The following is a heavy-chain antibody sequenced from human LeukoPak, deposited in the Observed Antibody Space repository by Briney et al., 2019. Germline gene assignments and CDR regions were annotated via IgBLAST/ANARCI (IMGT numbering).Heavy chain of an antibody. CDR1: GGSFSGYY. CDR3: ARGWRGGGFDY. D-gene: IGHD3-3*01. V-gene: IGHV4-34*01. J-gene: IGHJ4*02. Sequence: SETLSLTCAVYGGSFSGYYWSWIRQPPGKGLEWIGEINHSGSTNYNPSLKSRVTISVDTSKNQFSLKLSSVTAADTAVYYCARGWRGGGFDYWGQGTLVTVSS. CDR2: INHSGST.